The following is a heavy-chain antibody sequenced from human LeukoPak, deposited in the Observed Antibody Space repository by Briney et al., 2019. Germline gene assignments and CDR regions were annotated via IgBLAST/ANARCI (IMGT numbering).Heavy chain of an antibody. V-gene: IGHV3-23*01. CDR2: ISGSGGSR. CDR3: AKGYDVVVTAILFDY. Sequence: GGSLRLSCAASGFTFSSYAMSWVRQAAGKGLEWVSVISGSGGSRNDADSVKGRFTISRDNSKNTLYMQMNSLRAEDTAVYYCAKGYDVVVTAILFDYWGQGTLVTVSS. CDR1: GFTFSSYA. J-gene: IGHJ4*02. D-gene: IGHD2-21*02.